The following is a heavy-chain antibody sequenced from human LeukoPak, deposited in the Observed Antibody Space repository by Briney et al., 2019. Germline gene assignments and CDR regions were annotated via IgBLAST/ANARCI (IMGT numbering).Heavy chain of an antibody. CDR1: GGSISSSGYY. V-gene: IGHV4-30-2*01. J-gene: IGHJ4*02. D-gene: IGHD1-26*01. CDR2: IYHSGDT. Sequence: SETLSLTCSVSGGSISSSGYYWSWIRQPPGKGLEWIGYIYHSGDTYYNPSLKSRVTISIDRSKNQFSLKVRSVTAADTAVYYCARDDGSTGVDYWGQGALDTVSS. CDR3: ARDDGSTGVDY.